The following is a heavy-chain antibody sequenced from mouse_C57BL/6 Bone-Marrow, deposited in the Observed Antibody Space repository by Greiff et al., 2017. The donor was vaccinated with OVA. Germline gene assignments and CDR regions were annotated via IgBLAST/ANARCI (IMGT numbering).Heavy chain of an antibody. J-gene: IGHJ2*01. CDR3: ARDAGYGNYHYFDY. Sequence: EVKVVESGGGLVQSGRSLRLSCAPSGFTFSDFYMEWVRHAPGKGLEWIAARRNKATDYTTEYSASMKGRFIVSRDTSQSILYLQMNALRAEDTAIYYCARDAGYGNYHYFDYWGQGTTLTVSS. D-gene: IGHD2-10*02. CDR2: RRNKATDYTT. CDR1: GFTFSDFY. V-gene: IGHV7-1*01.